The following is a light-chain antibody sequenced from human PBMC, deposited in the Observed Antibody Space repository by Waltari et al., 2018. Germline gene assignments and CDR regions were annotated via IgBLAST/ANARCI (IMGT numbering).Light chain of an antibody. CDR3: QTGGHGTWV. J-gene: IGLJ3*02. V-gene: IGLV4-69*01. Sequence: QLVLTQSPSASASLGASVKLTCTLSSGHSSNIVAWHQQQPEKGPRCLMKVNSDGSHSQVDGMPDRFSGSSSGAERYLTIAGLQAEDEADYYCQTGGHGTWVFGGGTKLTVL. CDR2: VNSDGSH. CDR1: SGHSSNI.